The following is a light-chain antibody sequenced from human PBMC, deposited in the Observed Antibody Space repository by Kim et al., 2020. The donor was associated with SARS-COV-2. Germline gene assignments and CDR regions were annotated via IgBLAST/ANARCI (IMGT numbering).Light chain of an antibody. CDR2: EVS. Sequence: LTQPPSASGSPGQSVTISCTGTSSDVGGHNYVSWYQQHPGKAPKLMIHEVSKRPSGVPDRFSGSKSGNTASLTVSGLQAEDEADYYCSSYAGSNNYVFGTGTKVTVL. CDR3: SSYAGSNNYV. V-gene: IGLV2-8*01. J-gene: IGLJ1*01. CDR1: SSDVGGHNY.